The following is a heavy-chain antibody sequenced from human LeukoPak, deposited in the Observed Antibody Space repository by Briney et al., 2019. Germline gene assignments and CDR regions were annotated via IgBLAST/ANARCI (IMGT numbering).Heavy chain of an antibody. CDR3: ARWLQRTFDY. CDR2: IKEDGSKK. V-gene: IGHV3-7*01. CDR1: GFSFSRSW. J-gene: IGHJ4*02. Sequence: PGGSLRLSCAASGFSFSRSWMCCVCQALGKGREGVANIKEDGSKKYYAGSVKGRFTISRDNAKNSLYLQRNSLRAEDTAVYYCARWLQRTFDYWGQGTLVTVSS. D-gene: IGHD5-24*01.